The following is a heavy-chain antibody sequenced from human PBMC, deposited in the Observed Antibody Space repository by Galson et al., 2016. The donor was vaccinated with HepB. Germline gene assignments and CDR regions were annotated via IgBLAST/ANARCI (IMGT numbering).Heavy chain of an antibody. Sequence: SLRLSCAASGFTFSTYAMHWVRQAPGKGLEWVSGISGSGGSIYSADSVKGRFTISRDNSKNTLYLQMNSLRADDTAVYYCAKKSLVAGTATYVFDNWGQGTLGSVSS. V-gene: IGHV3-23*01. D-gene: IGHD6-19*01. CDR3: AKKSLVAGTATYVFDN. CDR2: ISGSGGSI. J-gene: IGHJ4*02. CDR1: GFTFSTYA.